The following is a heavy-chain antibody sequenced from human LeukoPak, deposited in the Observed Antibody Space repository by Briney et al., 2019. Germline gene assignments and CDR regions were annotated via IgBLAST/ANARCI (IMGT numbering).Heavy chain of an antibody. CDR3: AKDLGDFWGGSYPTDY. CDR2: ISGSGGST. J-gene: IGHJ4*02. D-gene: IGHD3-3*01. CDR1: GFTFSSYA. Sequence: LPGGSLRLSCAASGFTFSSYAMSWVRQAPGKGLEWVSAISGSGGSTYYADSVKGRFTISRDNFKNTLYLQMNSLRAEDTAVYYCAKDLGDFWGGSYPTDYWGQGTLVTVSS. V-gene: IGHV3-23*01.